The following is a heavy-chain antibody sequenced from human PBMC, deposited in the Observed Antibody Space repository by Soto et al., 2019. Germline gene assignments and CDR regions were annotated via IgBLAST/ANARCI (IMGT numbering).Heavy chain of an antibody. J-gene: IGHJ4*02. CDR1: GFTFISYA. CDR3: ARDAHPSSSGGSCYSH. Sequence: PGGSLRLSCAASGFTFISYAMSWVLQAPGKGLEWVSAISGSGGSTYYADSVKGRFTISRDNAKNSLYLQMNSLRAEDTAVYYCARDAHPSSSGGSCYSHWGQGTLVTVSS. D-gene: IGHD2-15*01. V-gene: IGHV3-23*01. CDR2: ISGSGGST.